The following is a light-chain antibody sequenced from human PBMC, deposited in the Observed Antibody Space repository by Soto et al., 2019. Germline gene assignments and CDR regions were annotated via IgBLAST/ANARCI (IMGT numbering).Light chain of an antibody. J-gene: IGLJ2*01. Sequence: QSVLTQPPSVSAAPGQKVTISCSGSSSNIGVKSVSWYQQLPRTAPKLLIYDNSERPSGIPDRFSASKSGTSATLDITGLQTGDEADYYCGTWDDRLRAVVFGGGTKLTVL. CDR3: GTWDDRLRAVV. V-gene: IGLV1-51*01. CDR2: DNS. CDR1: SSNIGVKS.